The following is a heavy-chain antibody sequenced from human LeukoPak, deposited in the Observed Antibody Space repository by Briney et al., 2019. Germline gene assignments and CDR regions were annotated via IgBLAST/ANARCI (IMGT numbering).Heavy chain of an antibody. CDR3: ARGVPAATPFDY. CDR1: GGSISSYY. CDR2: IYYSGST. J-gene: IGHJ4*02. Sequence: SETLSLTCTVSGGSISSYYWSWIRQPPGKGLEWIGYIYYSGSTNYNPSLKSRVTISVNTSKNQFSLKLSSVTAADTAVYYCARGVPAATPFDYWGQGTLVTVSS. D-gene: IGHD2-2*01. V-gene: IGHV4-59*01.